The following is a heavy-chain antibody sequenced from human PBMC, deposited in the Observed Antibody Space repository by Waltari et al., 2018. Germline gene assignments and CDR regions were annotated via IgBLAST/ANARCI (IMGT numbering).Heavy chain of an antibody. J-gene: IGHJ6*02. V-gene: IGHV3-23*01. D-gene: IGHD6-6*01. Sequence: EVQLLESGGGLSQPGGSLRLSCAASGFPFSSYAMSWVRQAPGKGLRWFSGVTIDGGWTYYANSVRGRFTISRDNSKNTLYLQMYSLRAEDTAIYYCAKSLEPDRLRYGMDVWGQGTTVTVSS. CDR1: GFPFSSYA. CDR3: AKSLEPDRLRYGMDV. CDR2: VTIDGGWT.